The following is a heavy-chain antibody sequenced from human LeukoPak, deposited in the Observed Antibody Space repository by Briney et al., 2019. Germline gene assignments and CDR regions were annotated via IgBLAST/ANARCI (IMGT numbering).Heavy chain of an antibody. CDR2: IIPIFGTA. CDR1: GGTFSSYA. D-gene: IGHD2-21*02. CDR3: ARTVDYYYGMDV. Sequence: ASVTVSCKASGGTFSSYAISWVRQAPGQGLEWMGGIIPIFGTANYAQKFQGRVTITADESTSTAYMELSSLRSEDTAVYYCARTVDYYYGMDVWGQGTTVTVSS. V-gene: IGHV1-69*13. J-gene: IGHJ6*02.